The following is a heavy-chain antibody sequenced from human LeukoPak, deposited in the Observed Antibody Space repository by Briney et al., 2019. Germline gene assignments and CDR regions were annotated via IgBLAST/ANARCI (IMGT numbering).Heavy chain of an antibody. CDR2: IYTAGST. Sequence: GGSLRLSCAASGFTVSSNYMSWVRQAPGKGLEWVSVIYTAGSTEYADSVKGRFTISRDNSKNTLYLQMNSLRAEDTAVYYCARGPGGYFDFWGQGTLVTVSS. CDR1: GFTVSSNY. CDR3: ARGPGGYFDF. J-gene: IGHJ4*02. V-gene: IGHV3-53*01. D-gene: IGHD1-14*01.